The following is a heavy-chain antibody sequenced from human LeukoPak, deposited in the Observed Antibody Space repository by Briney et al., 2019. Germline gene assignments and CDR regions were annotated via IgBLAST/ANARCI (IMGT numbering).Heavy chain of an antibody. CDR3: ARDGGNGYFDY. Sequence: ASVTVSCKASGYTFTCYYMHWVRQAPAQGLEWMGWINPNSGGTNYAQKFQGRVTMTRDTSISTAYMELSRLRSDDTAVYYCARDGGNGYFDYWGQGTLVTVSA. CDR1: GYTFTCYY. D-gene: IGHD4-23*01. J-gene: IGHJ4*02. CDR2: INPNSGGT. V-gene: IGHV1-2*02.